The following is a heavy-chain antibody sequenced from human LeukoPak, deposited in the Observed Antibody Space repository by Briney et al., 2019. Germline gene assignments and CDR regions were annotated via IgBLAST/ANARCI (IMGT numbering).Heavy chain of an antibody. CDR3: ARDGNSNPFDY. Sequence: PSETLSLTCSVSGYSISSGYSWGWIRQPPGKGLEWIGNIYHSGSTYYNPSLKSRVTISVDTSKNQFSLKLSSVTAADTAVYYCARDGNSNPFDYWGQGTLVTVSS. J-gene: IGHJ4*02. V-gene: IGHV4-38-2*02. D-gene: IGHD4-11*01. CDR1: GYSISSGYS. CDR2: IYHSGST.